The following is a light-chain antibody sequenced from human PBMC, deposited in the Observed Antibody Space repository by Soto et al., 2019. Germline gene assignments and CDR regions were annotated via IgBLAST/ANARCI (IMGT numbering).Light chain of an antibody. CDR3: CSLTTSHTYV. Sequence: QSVLTQPASVSGTPGQSITSSCTGTSSDIGHYDYVSWYQQHPGKAPKLMIYHVTYRPSGVSNRYSGSKSGNSASLTISGLQADDEADYYCCSLTTSHTYVFGSGTKVTVL. V-gene: IGLV2-14*03. J-gene: IGLJ1*01. CDR2: HVT. CDR1: SSDIGHYDY.